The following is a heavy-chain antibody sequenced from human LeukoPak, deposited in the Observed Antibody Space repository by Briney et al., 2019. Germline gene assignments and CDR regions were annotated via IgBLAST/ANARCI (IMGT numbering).Heavy chain of an antibody. V-gene: IGHV4-59*01. CDR2: IYYSGST. CDR3: ARARGYIAAAGKFFYMDV. D-gene: IGHD6-13*01. CDR1: GGSISSDY. J-gene: IGHJ6*03. Sequence: SETLSLTCTVSGGSISSDYWSWIRQPPGKGLEWIGYIYYSGSTNYNPSLKSRVTISVDTSKNQFSLKLSSVTAADTAVYYCARARGYIAAAGKFFYMDVWGKGTTVSVSS.